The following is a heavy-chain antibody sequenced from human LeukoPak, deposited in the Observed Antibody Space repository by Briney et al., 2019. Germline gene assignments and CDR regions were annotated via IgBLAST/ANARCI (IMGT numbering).Heavy chain of an antibody. Sequence: SETLSLTCTVSGGSIISSSFYWGWLRQSPGKWLEWIGSIYYSGSTYYNPSLQSRVTISIDTSKNQFSLKLSSVTAADTAVYYCARAGNYRSRFGPWRQGTLVTVSS. D-gene: IGHD3-22*01. CDR1: GGSIISSSFY. CDR2: IYYSGST. V-gene: IGHV4-39*07. CDR3: ARAGNYRSRFGP. J-gene: IGHJ5*02.